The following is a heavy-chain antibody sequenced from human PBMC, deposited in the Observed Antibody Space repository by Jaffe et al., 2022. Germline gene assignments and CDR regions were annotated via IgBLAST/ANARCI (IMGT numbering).Heavy chain of an antibody. J-gene: IGHJ4*02. V-gene: IGHV3-30*02. CDR3: AKDWGISPPRSSSWYPPSSAVQDY. Sequence: QVQLVESGGGVVQPGGSLRLSCAASGFTFSSYGMHWVRQAPGKGLEWVAFIRYDGSNKYYADSVKGRFTISRDNSKNTLYLQMNSLRAEDTAVYYCAKDWGISPPRSSSWYPPSSAVQDYWGQGTLVTVSS. D-gene: IGHD6-13*01. CDR1: GFTFSSYG. CDR2: IRYDGSNK.